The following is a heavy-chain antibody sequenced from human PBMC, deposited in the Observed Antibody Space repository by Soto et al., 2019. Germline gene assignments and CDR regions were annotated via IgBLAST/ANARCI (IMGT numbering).Heavy chain of an antibody. CDR1: GGTFSSYT. J-gene: IGHJ6*02. V-gene: IGHV1-69*02. Sequence: ASVKVSCKASGGTFSSYTISWVRQAPGQGLEWMGRIIPILGIANYAQKFQGRVTITADKSTSTAYMELSSLSSEDTAVYYCTLAAAGQFYYYGMDVWGQGTTVTVSS. D-gene: IGHD6-13*01. CDR2: IIPILGIA. CDR3: TLAAAGQFYYYGMDV.